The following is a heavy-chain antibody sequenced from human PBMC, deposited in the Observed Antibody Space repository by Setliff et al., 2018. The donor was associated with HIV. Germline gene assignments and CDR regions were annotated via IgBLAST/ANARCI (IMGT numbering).Heavy chain of an antibody. V-gene: IGHV3-23*01. Sequence: PGESLKISCAASGFTFSSYAMSWVRQAPGKGLEWVSAISGSGGSTYYADSVKGRFTISRDNSKNTLYLQMNSLRAEDTAVYYCAKIEPYYFDYWGQGTQVTVSS. CDR1: GFTFSSYA. CDR3: AKIEPYYFDY. J-gene: IGHJ4*02. CDR2: ISGSGGST.